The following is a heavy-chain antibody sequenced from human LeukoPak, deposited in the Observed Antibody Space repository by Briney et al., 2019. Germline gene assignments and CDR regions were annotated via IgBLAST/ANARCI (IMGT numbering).Heavy chain of an antibody. CDR3: ARIYYDSSGYYSFDY. CDR2: IYYSGST. J-gene: IGHJ4*02. V-gene: IGHV4-39*01. CDR1: GGSISTSSYH. Sequence: SETLSLTCTVSGGSISTSSYHWGWIRQPPGKGLEWIVNIYYSGSTYYNPSLKSRVTISGDTSKNQFSLKLSSVTAADTAVYYCARIYYDSSGYYSFDYWGQGTLVTVSS. D-gene: IGHD3-22*01.